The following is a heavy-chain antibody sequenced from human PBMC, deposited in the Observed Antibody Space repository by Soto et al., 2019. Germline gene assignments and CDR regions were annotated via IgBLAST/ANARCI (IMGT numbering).Heavy chain of an antibody. V-gene: IGHV1-8*01. CDR3: ARGGKVTMVRGVRYYYYYGMDV. D-gene: IGHD3-10*01. J-gene: IGHJ6*02. CDR2: MNPNSGNT. Sequence: ASVKVSCKASGYTFTSYDINWVRQATGQGLEWMGWMNPNSGNTGYAQKFQGRVTMTRNTSISTAYMELSSLRSEDMAVYYCARGGKVTMVRGVRYYYYYGMDVWGQGTTVTVSS. CDR1: GYTFTSYD.